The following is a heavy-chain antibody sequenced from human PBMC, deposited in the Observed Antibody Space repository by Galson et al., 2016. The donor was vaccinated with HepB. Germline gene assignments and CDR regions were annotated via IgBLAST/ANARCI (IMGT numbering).Heavy chain of an antibody. Sequence: SLRLSCAASGFPFSVHYMSWVRQSPGKGLEWVAKVKPDGSDSYYVDSVKGRFSISRDNAKDLLYLQMSSLRADDTAVYYCAIEHWFYFESWGQGTLVTVSS. CDR3: AIEHWFYFES. D-gene: IGHD3-9*01. CDR2: VKPDGSDS. V-gene: IGHV3-7*05. CDR1: GFPFSVHY. J-gene: IGHJ4*02.